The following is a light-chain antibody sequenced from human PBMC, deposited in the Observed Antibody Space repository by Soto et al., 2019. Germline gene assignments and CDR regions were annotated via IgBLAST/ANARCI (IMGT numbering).Light chain of an antibody. V-gene: IGKV1-39*01. J-gene: IGKJ1*01. CDR1: QPVTNY. CDR2: AAS. CDR3: QQSYIAPWT. Sequence: DIQMTQSPSSLSASVGDRVTITCRASQPVTNYLSWYQQKPGKAPTLLLYAASRLQSEVPSRFSAGVYETEFTRSINRLLPEDFATYYCQQSYIAPWTFGPVTKVDSK.